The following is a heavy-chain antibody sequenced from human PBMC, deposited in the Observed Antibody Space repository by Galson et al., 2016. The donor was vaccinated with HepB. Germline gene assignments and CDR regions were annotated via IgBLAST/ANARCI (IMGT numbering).Heavy chain of an antibody. J-gene: IGHJ4*02. D-gene: IGHD4-17*01. CDR3: AKDNYGDHAFAY. Sequence: SLRLSCAASGFTFSSYVLSWVRQPPGKGLEWVSAIRADGRSTYYADSVKGRFTISRDNSKNTVYLQMNSLRAEDTAVYYCAKDNYGDHAFAYWGQGTLVTVSS. CDR2: IRADGRST. V-gene: IGHV3-23*01. CDR1: GFTFSSYV.